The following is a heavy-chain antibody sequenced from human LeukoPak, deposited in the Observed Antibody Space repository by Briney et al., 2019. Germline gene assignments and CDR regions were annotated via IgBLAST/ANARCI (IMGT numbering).Heavy chain of an antibody. CDR1: GXSISSYY. J-gene: IGHJ4*02. Sequence: SETLSLTWTVSGXSISSYYWSWIRQPPGKGLEWIGYLYYSGSTNYNPSLKSRVTISLDTSKNQFSLKLSSVTAADTAVYYCASRSSIWSGYQDTLYYFDSWGQGTLVTVSS. D-gene: IGHD3-3*01. CDR3: ASRSSIWSGYQDTLYYFDS. CDR2: LYYSGST. V-gene: IGHV4-59*01.